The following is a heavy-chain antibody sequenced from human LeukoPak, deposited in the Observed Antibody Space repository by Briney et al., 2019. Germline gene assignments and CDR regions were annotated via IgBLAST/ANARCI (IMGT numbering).Heavy chain of an antibody. J-gene: IGHJ4*02. CDR3: ARDVTALDS. V-gene: IGHV3-7*01. Sequence: PEGSLRLSCAASGFTFSAYWMSWVRQAPEKGLEGVANINQGGSEKYYVGYVRVRFTISRDNAKNSLYLQMNSPRADDTAVYYCARDVTALDSWGQGPMVTVSS. D-gene: IGHD2-2*01. CDR2: INQGGSEK. CDR1: GFTFSAYW.